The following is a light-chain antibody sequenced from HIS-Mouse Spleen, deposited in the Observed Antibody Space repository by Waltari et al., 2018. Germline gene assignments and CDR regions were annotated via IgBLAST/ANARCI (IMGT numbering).Light chain of an antibody. J-gene: IGLJ3*02. V-gene: IGLV2-23*01. CDR2: EGS. CDR3: CSYAGSSSWV. Sequence: QSALTQPASVSGSPGQSITISCTGTSSDVGRYNLVSWYQQPPGKAPKLMIDEGSKRPSGVSNRFSGSKSGNTASLTISGLQAEDEADYYCCSYAGSSSWVFGGGTKLTVL. CDR1: SSDVGRYNL.